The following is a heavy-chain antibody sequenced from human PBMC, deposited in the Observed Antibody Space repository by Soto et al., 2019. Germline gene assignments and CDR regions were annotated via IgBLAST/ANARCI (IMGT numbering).Heavy chain of an antibody. J-gene: IGHJ4*02. CDR1: GGSFSGYY. V-gene: IGHV4-34*01. Sequence: SETLSLTCAVYGGSFSGYYWSWIRQPPGKGLEWIGEINHSGSTNYNPSLKSRVTISVDTSKNQFSLKLSSVTAADTAVYYCARSFVAARPVELWGQGTLVTVSS. CDR3: ARSFVAARPVEL. CDR2: INHSGST. D-gene: IGHD6-6*01.